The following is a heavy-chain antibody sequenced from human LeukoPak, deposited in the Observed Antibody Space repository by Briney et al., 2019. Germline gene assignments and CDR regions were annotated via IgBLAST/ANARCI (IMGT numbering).Heavy chain of an antibody. D-gene: IGHD4-17*01. CDR3: ASSSLIYGDYEAFDI. J-gene: IGHJ3*02. Sequence: ASVKVSCTASGYTFTGYYMHWVRQAPGQGLEWMGWINPNSGSTNYAQEFQGRVTMTRDTSISTAYMELSRLRSDDTAVYYCASSSLIYGDYEAFDIWGHGTVVTVSS. V-gene: IGHV1-2*02. CDR2: INPNSGST. CDR1: GYTFTGYY.